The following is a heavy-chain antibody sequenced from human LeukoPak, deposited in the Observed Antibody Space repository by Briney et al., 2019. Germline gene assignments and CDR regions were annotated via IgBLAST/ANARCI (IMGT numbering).Heavy chain of an antibody. Sequence: PGGSLRLSCEASGFTFNSYSLNWVRQAPGKGLEWVSSISGSSSYIYYADSVKGRFTISRDNAKNSLYLQMNSLRAADTAVYYCARVGYSNRWYLDCWGQGTLVTVSS. D-gene: IGHD6-13*01. CDR2: ISGSSSYI. J-gene: IGHJ4*02. V-gene: IGHV3-21*01. CDR3: ARVGYSNRWYLDC. CDR1: GFTFNSYS.